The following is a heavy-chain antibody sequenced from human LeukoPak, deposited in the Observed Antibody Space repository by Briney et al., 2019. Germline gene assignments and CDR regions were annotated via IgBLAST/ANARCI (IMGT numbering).Heavy chain of an antibody. CDR1: GGSISSYY. CDR3: ARVGSGYYGDY. Sequence: SETLSLTCTVSGGSISSYYWSWIRQPPGKGLEYIGYIYYSGSTNYNPSLKSRVTISVDTSKNQFSLKLSSVTAADTAVYYCARVGSGYYGDYWGQGTLVTVSS. CDR2: IYYSGST. J-gene: IGHJ4*02. V-gene: IGHV4-59*01. D-gene: IGHD3-22*01.